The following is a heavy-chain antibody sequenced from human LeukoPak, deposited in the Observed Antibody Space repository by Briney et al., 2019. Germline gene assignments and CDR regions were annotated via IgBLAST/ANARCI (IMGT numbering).Heavy chain of an antibody. CDR3: ARNYYDSSGYIVTFDY. V-gene: IGHV1-46*01. J-gene: IGHJ4*02. D-gene: IGHD3-22*01. CDR1: GFTFSSYG. Sequence: GGSLRLSCAASGFTFSSYGMRWVRQAPGQGLEWMGIINPSGGSTSYAQKFQGRVTMTRDTSTSTAYMELRSLRSDDTAVYYCARNYYDSSGYIVTFDYWGQGTLVTVSS. CDR2: INPSGGST.